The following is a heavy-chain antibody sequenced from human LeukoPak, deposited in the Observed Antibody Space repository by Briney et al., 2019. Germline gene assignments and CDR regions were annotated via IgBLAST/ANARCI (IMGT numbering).Heavy chain of an antibody. CDR1: GGSISSGGYY. CDR2: IYHSGST. Sequence: PSETLSLTCTVSGGSISSGGYYWSWIRQPPGKGLEGIGYIYHSGSTYYNPSLKSRVTISVDRSKNQFSLKLSSVTAADTAVYYCARDRDTVVRGLFDYWGQGTLVTVSS. CDR3: ARDRDTVVRGLFDY. V-gene: IGHV4-30-2*01. J-gene: IGHJ4*02. D-gene: IGHD3-10*01.